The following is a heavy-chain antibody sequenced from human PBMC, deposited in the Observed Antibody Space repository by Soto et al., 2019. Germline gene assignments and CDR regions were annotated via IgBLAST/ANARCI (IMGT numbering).Heavy chain of an antibody. V-gene: IGHV4-34*01. J-gene: IGHJ6*02. Sequence: SETLSLTCAVYGGSFSGYYWSWIRQPPGKGLEWIGEINHSGSTNYNPSLKSRVTISVDTSKNQFSLKLSSVTAADTAAYYCARDRYSGYGMDVWGQGATVTVSS. CDR3: ARDRYSGYGMDV. CDR2: INHSGST. CDR1: GGSFSGYY. D-gene: IGHD6-13*01.